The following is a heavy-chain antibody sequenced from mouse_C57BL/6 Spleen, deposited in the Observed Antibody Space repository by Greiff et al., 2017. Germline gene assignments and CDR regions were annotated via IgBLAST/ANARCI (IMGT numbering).Heavy chain of an antibody. CDR1: GFSLTSYG. J-gene: IGHJ4*01. D-gene: IGHD1-1*01. V-gene: IGHV2-5*01. CDR3: AKSPSSTVVADYYAMDY. CDR2: IWRGGST. Sequence: QVQLQQSGPGLVQPSQSLSITCTVSGFSLTSYGVHWVRQSPGKGLEWLGVIWRGGSTDYNAAFMSRLSITKDNSKSQVFFKMNSLQADDTAIYYCAKSPSSTVVADYYAMDYWGQGTSVTVSS.